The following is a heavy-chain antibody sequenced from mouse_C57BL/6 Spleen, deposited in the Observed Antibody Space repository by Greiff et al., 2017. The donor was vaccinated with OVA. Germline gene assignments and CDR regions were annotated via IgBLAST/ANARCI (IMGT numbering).Heavy chain of an antibody. D-gene: IGHD1-1*01. J-gene: IGHJ2*01. CDR2: IDPSDSYT. V-gene: IGHV1-69*01. Sequence: QVQLQQPGAELVMPGASVKLSCKASGYTFTSYWMHWVKQRPGQGLEWIGEIDPSDSYTNYNQKFKGKSTLTVDKSSSTAYMQLSSLTSEDSAVYYCARGGSSPYYLDYWGQGTTLTVSS. CDR1: GYTFTSYW. CDR3: ARGGSSPYYLDY.